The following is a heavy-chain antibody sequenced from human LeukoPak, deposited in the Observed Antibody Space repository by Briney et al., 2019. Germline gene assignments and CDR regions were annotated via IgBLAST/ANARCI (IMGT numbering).Heavy chain of an antibody. J-gene: IGHJ4*02. D-gene: IGHD5-18*01. Sequence: GESLRLSCAASGFTFSSYGMNWVRQAPGKGLEWVSYISSSGGTIYDADSVRGRFTISRDNAKNSLYLQMNSLRDEDTAVYYCARERGYNYGYSDYWGQGTLVAVSS. V-gene: IGHV3-48*02. CDR3: ARERGYNYGYSDY. CDR1: GFTFSSYG. CDR2: ISSSGGTI.